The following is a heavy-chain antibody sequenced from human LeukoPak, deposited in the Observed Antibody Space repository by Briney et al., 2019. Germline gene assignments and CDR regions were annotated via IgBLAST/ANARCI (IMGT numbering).Heavy chain of an antibody. CDR1: GFTFSSYA. J-gene: IGHJ4*02. Sequence: GGSLRLSCAASGFTFSSYAMSWVRQAPGKGLEWVSGISDSGASTYYEDSVQGRFTISRDNSKNTLYLQMNSLRAEETAIYFCAKDPHRTYYPLGYFDYWGEGALVTVSS. CDR3: AKDPHRTYYPLGYFDY. D-gene: IGHD1-14*01. CDR2: ISDSGAST. V-gene: IGHV3-23*01.